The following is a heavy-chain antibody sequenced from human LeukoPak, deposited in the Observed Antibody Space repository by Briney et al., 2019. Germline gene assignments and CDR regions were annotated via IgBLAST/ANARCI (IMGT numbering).Heavy chain of an antibody. CDR2: INPNSGGS. V-gene: IGHV1-2*06. Sequence: ASVKVSCKASGYTFIDYYIHWVRQAPGQGLEWMGRINPNSGGSNYAQNFQGRVTMTRDTSISTAYMELSRLRSDDTAVYYCARVPVVGATSGAFDIWGQGTMVTVSS. CDR3: ARVPVVGATSGAFDI. CDR1: GYTFIDYY. J-gene: IGHJ3*02. D-gene: IGHD1-26*01.